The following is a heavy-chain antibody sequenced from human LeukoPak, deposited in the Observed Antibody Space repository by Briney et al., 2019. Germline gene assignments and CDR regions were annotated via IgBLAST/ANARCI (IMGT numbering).Heavy chain of an antibody. CDR1: GYSFTSYW. Sequence: GESLKISCKGSGYSFTSYWISWVRQMLGKGLEWMGIIYPGDSDTRYSPSFQGQVTISVDKSTSTAYLQWSSLKASDTAMYYCASRRGYSYGNFDYWGQGTLVTVSS. V-gene: IGHV5-51*01. CDR2: IYPGDSDT. D-gene: IGHD5-18*01. J-gene: IGHJ4*02. CDR3: ASRRGYSYGNFDY.